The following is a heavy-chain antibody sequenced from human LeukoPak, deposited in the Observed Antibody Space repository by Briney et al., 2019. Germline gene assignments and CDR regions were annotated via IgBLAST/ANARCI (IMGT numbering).Heavy chain of an antibody. V-gene: IGHV4-59*01. CDR3: ARVVMVRGVITFDY. D-gene: IGHD3-10*01. CDR1: GGSISSYY. Sequence: SETLSLTCTVSGGSISSYYWSWIRQPPGKGLEWIGYIYYSGSTSYNPSLKSRVTISVDTSKNQFSLKLSSVTAADTAVYYCARVVMVRGVITFDYWGQGTLVTVSS. CDR2: IYYSGST. J-gene: IGHJ4*02.